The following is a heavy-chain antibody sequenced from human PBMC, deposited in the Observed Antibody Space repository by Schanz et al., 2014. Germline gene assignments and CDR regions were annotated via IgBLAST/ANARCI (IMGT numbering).Heavy chain of an antibody. V-gene: IGHV3-23*04. Sequence: EGQLAESGGGLVQPGRSLRLSCAAYGFTFSSYWMSWVRQAPGKGLEWVSALSGSGGSTYYADSVKGRFTISRDNSKNTLYLQMNSLRAEDTAVYYCAKQIHYDILTVTRNWGQGTLVTVSS. D-gene: IGHD3-9*01. CDR2: LSGSGGST. CDR3: AKQIHYDILTVTRN. J-gene: IGHJ4*02. CDR1: GFTFSSYW.